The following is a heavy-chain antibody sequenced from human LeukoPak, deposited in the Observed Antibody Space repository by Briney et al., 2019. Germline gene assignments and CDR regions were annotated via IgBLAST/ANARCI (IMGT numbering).Heavy chain of an antibody. Sequence: GGSLRLSCAASGFTFSSYAISWVRQAPGKGLEWVSAISGSGGSTYYADSVKGRFTISRDNSKNTLYLQMNSLRAEDTAVYYCATSNIVVVPAAIEGYWGQGTLVTVSS. J-gene: IGHJ4*02. V-gene: IGHV3-23*01. CDR3: ATSNIVVVPAAIEGY. D-gene: IGHD2-2*01. CDR1: GFTFSSYA. CDR2: ISGSGGST.